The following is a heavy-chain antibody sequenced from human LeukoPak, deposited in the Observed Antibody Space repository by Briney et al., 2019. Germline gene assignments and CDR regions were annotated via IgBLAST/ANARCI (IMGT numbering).Heavy chain of an antibody. V-gene: IGHV1-8*03. CDR1: GGTFSSYA. CDR2: MNPNSGNT. D-gene: IGHD3-3*01. J-gene: IGHJ5*02. Sequence: ASVKVSCKASGGTFSSYAISWVRQATGQGLEWMGWMNPNSGNTGYAQKFQGRVTITRNTSISTAYMELSSLRSEDTAVYYCARVDRSITIFGVVNRKEWRGGWFDPWGQGTLVTVSS. CDR3: ARVDRSITIFGVVNRKEWRGGWFDP.